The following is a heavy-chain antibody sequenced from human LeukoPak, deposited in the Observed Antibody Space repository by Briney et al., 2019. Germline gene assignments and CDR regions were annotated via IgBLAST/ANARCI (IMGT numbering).Heavy chain of an antibody. CDR3: VRDLILVWTPGDDFDF. D-gene: IGHD3-16*01. CDR2: INEDATTI. Sequence: GGSLRLSCAASGFAFSAYWMHWVRQAPGKGLEWVSRINEDATTITYADSVKGRFIISRDNSKKSLYLQMNNLRAEDTAVYYCVRDLILVWTPGDDFDFWGQGTLVIVSP. V-gene: IGHV3-74*01. CDR1: GFAFSAYW. J-gene: IGHJ4*02.